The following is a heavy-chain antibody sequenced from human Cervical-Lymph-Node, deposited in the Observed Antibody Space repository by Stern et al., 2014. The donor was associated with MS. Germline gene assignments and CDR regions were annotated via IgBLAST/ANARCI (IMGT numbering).Heavy chain of an antibody. V-gene: IGHV3-33*01. CDR1: GFTFSSYG. CDR3: TRGPPYYFDY. CDR2: IWYDGSNK. Sequence: VQLVESGGGVVQPGRSLRLSCAASGFTFSSYGMHWVRQAPGKGLEWVAVIWYDGSNKYYADYVKGRFTISRNNSKTTLYQQMNSRRAENTAVYSCTRGPPYYFDYWGQGTLVTVSS. J-gene: IGHJ4*02.